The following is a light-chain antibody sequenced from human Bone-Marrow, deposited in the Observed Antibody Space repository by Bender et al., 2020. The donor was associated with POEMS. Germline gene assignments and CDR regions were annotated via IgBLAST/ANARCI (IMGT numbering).Light chain of an antibody. V-gene: IGLV1-40*01. Sequence: QSVLTQPPSVSGDPGQRVTISCTGSSSNIGAGYDVHWYQQLLGEAPKLLIFGTNNRPSGVPVRFSASKSGTSASLSITGVQPRGEAEYYCQSYDARLGGFVFGTGTKVTIL. CDR2: GTN. J-gene: IGLJ1*01. CDR3: QSYDARLGGFV. CDR1: SSNIGAGYD.